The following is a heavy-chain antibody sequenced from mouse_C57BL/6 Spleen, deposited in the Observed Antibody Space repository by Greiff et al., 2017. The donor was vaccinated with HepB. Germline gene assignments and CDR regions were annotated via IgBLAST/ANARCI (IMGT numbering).Heavy chain of an antibody. D-gene: IGHD2-4*01. J-gene: IGHJ3*01. CDR3: ARRFYDYDVWFAY. V-gene: IGHV1-42*01. CDR2: INPSTGGT. Sequence: EVQLQQSGPELVKPGASVKISCKASGYSFTGYYMNWVKQSPEKSLEWIGEINPSTGGTTYNQKFKAKATLTVDKSSSTAYMQLKSLISEDSAVYYCARRFYDYDVWFAYWGQGTLVTVSA. CDR1: GYSFTGYY.